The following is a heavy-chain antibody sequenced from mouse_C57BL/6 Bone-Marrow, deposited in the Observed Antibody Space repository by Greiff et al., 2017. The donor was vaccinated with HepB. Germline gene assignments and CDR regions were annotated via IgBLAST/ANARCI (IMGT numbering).Heavy chain of an antibody. Sequence: EVKLVESGGGLVQPKGSLKLSCAASGFSFNTYAMNWVRQAPGKGLEWVARIRSKSNNYATYYADSVKDRFTISRDDSESMLYLQMNNLKTEDTAMYYCVRQEGVLGSTMVTTSGVGFDYWGQGTTLTVSS. D-gene: IGHD2-2*01. CDR3: VRQEGVLGSTMVTTSGVGFDY. J-gene: IGHJ2*01. V-gene: IGHV10-1*01. CDR2: IRSKSNNYAT. CDR1: GFSFNTYA.